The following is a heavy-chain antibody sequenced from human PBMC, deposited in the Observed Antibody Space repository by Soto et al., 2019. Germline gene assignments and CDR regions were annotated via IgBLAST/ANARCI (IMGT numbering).Heavy chain of an antibody. J-gene: IGHJ3*02. CDR3: ARDLTVPGDLFYGSEAFDI. CDR1: GFTFSSYA. Sequence: GGSLRLSCAASGFTFSSYAMHWVRQAPGKGLEWVAVISYDGSNKYYADSVKGRFTISRDNSKNTLYLQMNSLRAEDTAVYYCARDLTVPGDLFYGSEAFDIWGQGTMVTVSS. V-gene: IGHV3-30-3*01. D-gene: IGHD3-10*01. CDR2: ISYDGSNK.